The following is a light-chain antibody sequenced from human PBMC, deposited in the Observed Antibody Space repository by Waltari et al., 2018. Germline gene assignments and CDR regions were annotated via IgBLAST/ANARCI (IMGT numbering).Light chain of an antibody. CDR1: QSVSSSS. Sequence: EIVLTQSPGTLSLSPGERATLSCRASQSVSSSSLAWYQQKPGQAPRPLIYGASSRATGIPDRFSGSGSGTDFTLTISRLEPEDFAVYYCQQYSTSPTWTFGQGTKVEIK. J-gene: IGKJ1*01. V-gene: IGKV3-20*01. CDR2: GAS. CDR3: QQYSTSPTWT.